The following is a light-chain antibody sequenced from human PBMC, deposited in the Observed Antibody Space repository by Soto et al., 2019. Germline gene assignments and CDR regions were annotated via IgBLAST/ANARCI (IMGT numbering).Light chain of an antibody. CDR1: QSVSSY. CDR3: QERYSSPYF. Sequence: EIVLIQSPATLSLSPGERATLSCRASQSVSSYLAWYQHKPGQAPRLLISDASNRATGIPARFSGSGSETDFTLTISSLEPEDFATYYCQERYSSPYFFSQGTKLEMK. V-gene: IGKV3-11*01. J-gene: IGKJ2*01. CDR2: DAS.